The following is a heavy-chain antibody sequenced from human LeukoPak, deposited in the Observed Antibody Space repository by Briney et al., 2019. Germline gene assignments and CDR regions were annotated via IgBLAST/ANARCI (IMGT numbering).Heavy chain of an antibody. CDR1: GYTFTGYY. V-gene: IGHV1-2*02. CDR2: INPNSGGT. CDR3: ARSMSTVVTPYTY. D-gene: IGHD4-23*01. Sequence: GASVNVSCKASGYTFTGYYMHWVRQAPGQGLEWMGWINPNSGGTNYAQKFQGRVTMTRDTSISTAYMELSRLRSDDTAVYYCARSMSTVVTPYTYWGQGTLVTVSS. J-gene: IGHJ4*02.